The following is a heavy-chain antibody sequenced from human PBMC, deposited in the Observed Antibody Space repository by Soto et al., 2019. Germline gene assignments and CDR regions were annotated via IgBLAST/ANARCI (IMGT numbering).Heavy chain of an antibody. J-gene: IGHJ4*02. CDR1: GGSISSYY. CDR2: IYYSGST. V-gene: IGHV4-59*01. D-gene: IGHD6-6*01. Sequence: QVQLQESGPGLVKPSETPSLTCTVSGGSISSYYWSWIRQPPGKGLEWIGYIYYSGSTNYNPSLKSRVTISVDTSKNQFSLKLSSVTAADTAVYYCARVFLGGGQLETFDYWGQGTLVTVSS. CDR3: ARVFLGGGQLETFDY.